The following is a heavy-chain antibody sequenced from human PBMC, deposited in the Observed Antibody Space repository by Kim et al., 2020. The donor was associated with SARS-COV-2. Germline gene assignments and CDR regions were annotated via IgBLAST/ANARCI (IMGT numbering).Heavy chain of an antibody. V-gene: IGHV4-34*01. CDR3: ARGRYFGTVTTRFDP. CDR1: GGSFSGYY. D-gene: IGHD4-4*01. Sequence: SETLSLTCAVYGGSFSGYYWSWIRQPPGKGLEWIGEINHSGSTNYNPSLKSRVTISVDTSKNQFSLKLSSVTAADTAVYYCARGRYFGTVTTRFDPWGQGTLVTVSS. J-gene: IGHJ5*02. CDR2: INHSGST.